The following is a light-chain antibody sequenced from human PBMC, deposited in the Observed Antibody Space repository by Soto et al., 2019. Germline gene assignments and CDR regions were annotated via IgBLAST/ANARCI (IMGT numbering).Light chain of an antibody. V-gene: IGKV1-39*01. CDR1: QSISNY. CDR2: AAS. J-gene: IGKJ1*01. Sequence: DIPMPQSPSSLSASVGDRVTITCRASQSISNYLNWYQQKPGKAPKLLMFAASSLQSGVPSRFSGGGSGTDFTLTISSLQPEDFATYYCQQSYSTPRTFGQGTKVEIK. CDR3: QQSYSTPRT.